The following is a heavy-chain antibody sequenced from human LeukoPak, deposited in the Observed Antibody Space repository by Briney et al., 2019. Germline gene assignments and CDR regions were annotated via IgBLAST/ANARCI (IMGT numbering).Heavy chain of an antibody. CDR3: AKDTTGYDSSGYYDFDY. CDR2: IDEDGSER. Sequence: PGGSLRLSCAASGFTFSSDWMSWVRQAPGKGLEWVANIDEDGSERRYVDSVKGRFTISRDNAKNSLYLQMNSLRAEDTALYYCAKDTTGYDSSGYYDFDYWGQGTLVTVSS. D-gene: IGHD3-22*01. CDR1: GFTFSSDW. V-gene: IGHV3-7*03. J-gene: IGHJ4*02.